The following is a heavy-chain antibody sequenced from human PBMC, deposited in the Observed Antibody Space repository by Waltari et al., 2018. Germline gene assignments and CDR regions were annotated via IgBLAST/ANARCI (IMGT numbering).Heavy chain of an antibody. CDR2: IYTRGST. J-gene: IGHJ4*02. D-gene: IGHD3-22*01. Sequence: QVQLQESGPGLVQPSETLSLTCTVSGGSISSNYWSWIRQPAGKGLECIGRIYTRGSTNYSAALRSRVTMSVDTSKNQFSLKLSSVTAADTAVYYCARETYYYDSSGYYYGFDYWGQGTLVTVSS. CDR1: GGSISSNY. CDR3: ARETYYYDSSGYYYGFDY. V-gene: IGHV4-4*07.